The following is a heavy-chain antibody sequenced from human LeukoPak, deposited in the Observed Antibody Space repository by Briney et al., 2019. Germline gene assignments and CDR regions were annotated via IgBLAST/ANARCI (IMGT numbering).Heavy chain of an antibody. D-gene: IGHD2-21*02. CDR1: GFTFNRCW. CDR2: INPDGRDT. CDR3: TSWGDTTAEYFQR. J-gene: IGHJ1*01. V-gene: IGHV3-7*01. Sequence: GGSLRLSCVVSGFTFNRCWMNWIRQAPGKGLEWVAHINPDGRDTYYVDSVKGRFTISRDNAQNSMYLQMNSLRVEDTAVYYCTSWGDTTAEYFQRWGQGTLVTVSS.